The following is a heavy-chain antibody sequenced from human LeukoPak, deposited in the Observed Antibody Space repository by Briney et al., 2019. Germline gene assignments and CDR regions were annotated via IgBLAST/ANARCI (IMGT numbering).Heavy chain of an antibody. CDR3: AKDVKAGQGRNFDS. V-gene: IGHV3-23*01. D-gene: IGHD6-13*01. J-gene: IGHJ4*02. Sequence: GSLRLSCAASGFTFSSYAMCCVREAPGRGVEWGSSISGSGASTYYMYSEKDRLRIPTDNPKHPLYMQLHNLRAEAKALSYCAKDVKAGQGRNFDSWGQETTITVPS. CDR1: GFTFSSYA. CDR2: ISGSGAST.